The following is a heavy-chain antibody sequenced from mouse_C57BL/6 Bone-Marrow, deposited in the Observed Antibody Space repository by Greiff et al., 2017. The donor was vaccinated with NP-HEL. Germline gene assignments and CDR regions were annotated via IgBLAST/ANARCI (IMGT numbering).Heavy chain of an antibody. CDR1: GYTFTSYW. CDR3: ARDSYYGSPWFAY. J-gene: IGHJ3*01. CDR2: INPSSGYT. D-gene: IGHD1-1*01. V-gene: IGHV1-7*01. Sequence: VQLQQSGAELAKPGASVTLSCKASGYTFTSYWMHWVKQRPGQGLEWIGYINPSSGYTKSNQKFKDKATLTADKSSSTAYMQLSSLTYEDPAVYYCARDSYYGSPWFAYWGQGTLVTVSA.